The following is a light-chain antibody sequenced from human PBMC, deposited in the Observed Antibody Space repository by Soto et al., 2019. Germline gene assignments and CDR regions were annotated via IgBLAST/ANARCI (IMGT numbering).Light chain of an antibody. Sequence: EIVMTQSPATLSVSPGERATLSCGASQSVSSKLAWYQQKPGQAPRLLIYGASTRATGIPARFNGSGSGTEFTLTISRLQSEDFAVYYCQQYNTWPGTFGQGTKVEIK. CDR1: QSVSSK. CDR2: GAS. CDR3: QQYNTWPGT. V-gene: IGKV3-15*01. J-gene: IGKJ1*01.